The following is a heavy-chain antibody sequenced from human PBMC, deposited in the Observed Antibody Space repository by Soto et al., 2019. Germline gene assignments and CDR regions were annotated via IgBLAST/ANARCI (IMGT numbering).Heavy chain of an antibody. V-gene: IGHV1-3*01. Sequence: ASVKVSCKASGYTFTIYAMHWVRQAPGQRLEWMGWINAGNGNTKYSQKFQGRVTITRDTSASTAYMELSSLRSEDTAVYYCARRPVFGVVSPFDPWGQGTLVTVSS. J-gene: IGHJ5*02. D-gene: IGHD3-3*01. CDR1: GYTFTIYA. CDR2: INAGNGNT. CDR3: ARRPVFGVVSPFDP.